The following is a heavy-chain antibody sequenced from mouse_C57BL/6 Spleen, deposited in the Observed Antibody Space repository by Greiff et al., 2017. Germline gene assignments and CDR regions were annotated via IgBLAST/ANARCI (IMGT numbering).Heavy chain of an antibody. CDR1: GYTFTSYW. J-gene: IGHJ2*01. CDR2: IHPNSGST. Sequence: VQLQQSGAELVKPGASVKLSCKASGYTFTSYWMHWVKQRPGQGLEWIGMIHPNSGSTNYNEKFKSKATLTVDKSSSTAYLQLSSLTSEDSAVYYCARSHYYGSFYFDDWGQGTTPPVSA. CDR3: ARSHYYGSFYFDD. V-gene: IGHV1-64*01. D-gene: IGHD1-1*01.